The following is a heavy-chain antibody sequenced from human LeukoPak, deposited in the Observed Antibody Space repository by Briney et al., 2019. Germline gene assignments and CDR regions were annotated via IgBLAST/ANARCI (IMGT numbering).Heavy chain of an antibody. CDR1: GFRFSNYW. D-gene: IGHD2-2*01. CDR3: ARDSRASLYYFDY. V-gene: IGHV3-30-3*01. Sequence: GGSLRLSCATSGFRFSNYWMSWVRQAPGKGLEWVAVISYDGSNKYYADSVRGRFTISRDNSKNTLYLQMNSLRAEDTAVYYCARDSRASLYYFDYWGQGTLATVSS. J-gene: IGHJ4*02. CDR2: ISYDGSNK.